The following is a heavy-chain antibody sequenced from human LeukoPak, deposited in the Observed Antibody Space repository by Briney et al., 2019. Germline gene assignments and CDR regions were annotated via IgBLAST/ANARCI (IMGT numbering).Heavy chain of an antibody. CDR1: GGSISSYY. D-gene: IGHD3/OR15-3a*01. V-gene: IGHV4-59*01. Sequence: SETLSLTCTVSGGSISSYYWSWIRQPPGKGLEWIGYIYYSGSTNYNPSLKSRVTISVDTSKNQFSLKLSSVTAADTAVYYCVRELGTYFDYWGQGTLVTVSS. CDR2: IYYSGST. CDR3: VRELGTYFDY. J-gene: IGHJ4*02.